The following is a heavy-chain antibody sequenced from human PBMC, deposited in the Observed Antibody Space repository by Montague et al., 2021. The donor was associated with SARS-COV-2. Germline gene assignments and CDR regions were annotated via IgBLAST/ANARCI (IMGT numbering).Heavy chain of an antibody. D-gene: IGHD3-9*01. V-gene: IGHV2-5*01. CDR1: GFSLSTPNVG. Sequence: VKPTQTLTLTCTFSGFSLSTPNVGVGWIRQPPGKALEWVAVIYSNDEKRYSPSLRNRLTITKDTAKNQVVLPLTYVDPVDTATYYCAHLIRYYDIFTGIPFDYWGQGSQVTVSS. J-gene: IGHJ4*02. CDR3: AHLIRYYDIFTGIPFDY. CDR2: IYSNDEK.